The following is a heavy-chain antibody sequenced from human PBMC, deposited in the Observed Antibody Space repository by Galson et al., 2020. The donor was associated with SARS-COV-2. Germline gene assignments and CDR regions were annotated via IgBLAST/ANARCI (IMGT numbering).Heavy chain of an antibody. V-gene: IGHV3-15*01. CDR3: TIPNFDWFLVGYYYGMDV. D-gene: IGHD3-9*01. CDR2: IKSKTDGGTT. J-gene: IGHJ6*02. Sequence: GGSLRLSCAASGFTFSNAWMSWVRQAPGKGLEWVGRIKSKTDGGTTDYAAPVKGRFTISRDDSKNTLYLQMNSLKTEDTAVYYCTIPNFDWFLVGYYYGMDVWGQGTTVIVSS. CDR1: GFTFSNAW.